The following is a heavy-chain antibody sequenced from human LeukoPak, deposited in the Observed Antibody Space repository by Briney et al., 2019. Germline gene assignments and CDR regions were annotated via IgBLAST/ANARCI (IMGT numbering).Heavy chain of an antibody. V-gene: IGHV1-69*05. CDR3: ARGCSSTSCPGAYYYYYMDV. Sequence: ASVKVSCKASGGTFSSYAISWVRQAPGQGLEWMGGIIPIFGTANYAQKFQGRVTITTDESTSTAYMELSSLRSEDTAVYYCARGCSSTSCPGAYYYYYMDVWGKGTTVTVSS. CDR1: GGTFSSYA. J-gene: IGHJ6*03. CDR2: IIPIFGTA. D-gene: IGHD2-2*01.